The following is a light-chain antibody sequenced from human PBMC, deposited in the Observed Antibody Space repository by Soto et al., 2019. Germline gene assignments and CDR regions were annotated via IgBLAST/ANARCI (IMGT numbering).Light chain of an antibody. Sequence: EIVLTQSPGTLPLPPGERATLSCRVSRSFDSSYLAWYQQKPGQAPRLLIYAASTRATGIPDRFSGSGSGTDFTLTISKLEPEDFAVYYCQQYGSSPPYTFGQGTKLDIK. CDR1: RSFDSSY. J-gene: IGKJ2*01. CDR2: AAS. V-gene: IGKV3-20*01. CDR3: QQYGSSPPYT.